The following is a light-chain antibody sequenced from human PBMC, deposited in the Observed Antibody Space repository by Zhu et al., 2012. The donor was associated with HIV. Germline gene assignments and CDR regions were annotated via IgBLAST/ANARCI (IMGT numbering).Light chain of an antibody. CDR1: QSVNSNY. CDR2: GAS. J-gene: IGKJ1*01. V-gene: IGKV3-20*01. CDR3: QQYSNLPWT. Sequence: EAVLTQSPDTLSLSPGDRATLACRASQSVNSNYLAWYQQKPGQPLRLLIYGASSRATGVPDRFTGSGSGTDFSLTINRLEPEDFALYYCQQYSNLPWTFGQGTKVEIK.